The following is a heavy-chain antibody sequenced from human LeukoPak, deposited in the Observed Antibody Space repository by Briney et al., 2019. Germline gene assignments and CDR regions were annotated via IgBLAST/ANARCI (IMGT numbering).Heavy chain of an antibody. CDR3: ASGGRYCSSTSCYYFDH. CDR1: GGSISSSSYY. CDR2: IYYSGST. D-gene: IGHD2-2*01. Sequence: PSETLSLTCTVSGGSISSSSYYWGWIRQPPGKGLEWIGSIYYSGSTYYNPSLKSRVTISVDTSKNQFSLKLSSVTAADTAVYYCASGGRYCSSTSCYYFDHWGQGTLVTVSS. V-gene: IGHV4-39*01. J-gene: IGHJ4*02.